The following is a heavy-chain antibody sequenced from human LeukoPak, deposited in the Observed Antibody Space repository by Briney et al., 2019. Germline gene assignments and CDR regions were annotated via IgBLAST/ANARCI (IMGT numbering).Heavy chain of an antibody. CDR1: GGSISSYY. CDR3: ARDWSVQTYYYMDV. Sequence: PSETLSLTCTVSGGSISSYYWSWLRQPAGKGLEWIGRIYTSGSTNYNPSLKSRVTMSVDTSKNQFSLELSSVTAADTAVYYCARDWSVQTYYYMDVWGKGTTVTVSS. J-gene: IGHJ6*03. V-gene: IGHV4-4*07. D-gene: IGHD1-1*01. CDR2: IYTSGST.